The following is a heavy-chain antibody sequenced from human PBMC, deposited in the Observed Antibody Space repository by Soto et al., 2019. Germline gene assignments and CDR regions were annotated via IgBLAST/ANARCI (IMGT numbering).Heavy chain of an antibody. CDR3: ARDSASYSSSSGSYWYLDL. D-gene: IGHD6-6*01. V-gene: IGHV3-48*02. J-gene: IGHJ2*01. CDR2: ISTGSASI. CDR1: GFTFSSYG. Sequence: EVQLVESGGGLAQPGGSLRLSCAASGFTFSSYGMNWVRQAPGKGLEWVSYISTGSASIYYADSVKGRFTISRDNAKNSLFLQMNSLRDGDTAVYYCARDSASYSSSSGSYWYLDLWCRGTLVTVSS.